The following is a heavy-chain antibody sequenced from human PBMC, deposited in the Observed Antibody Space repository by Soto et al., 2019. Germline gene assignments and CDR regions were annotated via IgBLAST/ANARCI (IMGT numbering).Heavy chain of an antibody. J-gene: IGHJ4*02. CDR1: GFTFSDYY. Sequence: PGGSLRLSCAASGFTFSDYYMSWIRQAPGKGLEWVSYISSSGSTIYYADSVKGRFTISRDNAKNSLYLQMNSLRAEDTAVYYCARVGSAGAVEYYFDYWGQGTLVTVSS. CDR2: ISSSGSTI. CDR3: ARVGSAGAVEYYFDY. V-gene: IGHV3-11*01. D-gene: IGHD2-8*02.